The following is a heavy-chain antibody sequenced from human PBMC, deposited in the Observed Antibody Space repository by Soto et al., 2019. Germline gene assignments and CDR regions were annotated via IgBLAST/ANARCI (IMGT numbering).Heavy chain of an antibody. CDR3: ARRNIVVVPAAILDYFDY. V-gene: IGHV4-39*01. Sequence: QLQLQESGPGLVKPSETLSLTCTVSGGSISSSSYYWGWIRQPPGKGLEWIGSIYYSGSTYYNPSLKSRVTISVDTSKNQFSLKLSSVTAADTAVYYCARRNIVVVPAAILDYFDYWGQGTLVTVSS. J-gene: IGHJ4*02. CDR1: GGSISSSSYY. CDR2: IYYSGST. D-gene: IGHD2-2*01.